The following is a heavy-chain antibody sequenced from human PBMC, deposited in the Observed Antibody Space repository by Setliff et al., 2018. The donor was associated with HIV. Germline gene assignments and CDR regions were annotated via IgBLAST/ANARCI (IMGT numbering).Heavy chain of an antibody. Sequence: SETLSLTCTVSGGSISIYYWTWIRQAAGKGLEWIGRIYSTGSTNYNPSLKSRVIMSVDTSKNQIPLKLNSVTAADTAVYYCARDGGRTGYSSSSDQWGQGTLVTVSS. CDR2: IYSTGST. D-gene: IGHD6-13*01. CDR3: ARDGGRTGYSSSSDQ. J-gene: IGHJ4*02. CDR1: GGSISIYY. V-gene: IGHV4-4*07.